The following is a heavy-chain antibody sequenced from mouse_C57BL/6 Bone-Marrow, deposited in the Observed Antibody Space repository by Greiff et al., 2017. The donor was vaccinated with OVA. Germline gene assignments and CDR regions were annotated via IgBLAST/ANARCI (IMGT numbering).Heavy chain of an antibody. CDR3: ARWGSYYYGSAWFAY. V-gene: IGHV1-69*01. J-gene: IGHJ3*01. CDR1: GYTFTSYW. Sequence: QVQLQQPGAELVMPGASVKLSCKASGYTFTSYWMHWVKQRPGQGLEWIGEIDPSDSYTNYNQKFKGKSTLTVDKSSSTAYMQLSSLTSEDSAVYYWARWGSYYYGSAWFAYWGQGTLVTVSA. D-gene: IGHD1-1*01. CDR2: IDPSDSYT.